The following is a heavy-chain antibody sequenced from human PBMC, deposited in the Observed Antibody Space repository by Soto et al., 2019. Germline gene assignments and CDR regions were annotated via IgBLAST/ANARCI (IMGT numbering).Heavy chain of an antibody. CDR2: IWYDGSNK. D-gene: IGHD1-26*01. CDR3: AREVSLGATYFDY. Sequence: QVQLVESGGGVVQPGRSLRLSCAASGFTFSSYGMHWVRQAPGKWLEWVAVIWYDGSNKYYADSVKGRFTISRDNSKNTLYLQMNSLRAEDTAVYYCAREVSLGATYFDYWGQGTLVTVSS. CDR1: GFTFSSYG. J-gene: IGHJ4*02. V-gene: IGHV3-33*01.